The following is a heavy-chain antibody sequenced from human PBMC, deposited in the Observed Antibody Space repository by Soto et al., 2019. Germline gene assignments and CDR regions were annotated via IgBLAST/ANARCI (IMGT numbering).Heavy chain of an antibody. V-gene: IGHV4-59*01. CDR1: GASISGFY. CDR3: ARDLAAVPRAFDY. Sequence: SETLSLTCTVSGASISGFYWSWIRKSAGKGLEWIGSVYYTGTTDYNPSLKSRVTISVDTSKTQFSLNLRSVTAADTAVYYCARDLAAVPRAFDYWGQGTLVTVSS. D-gene: IGHD6-13*01. CDR2: VYYTGTT. J-gene: IGHJ4*02.